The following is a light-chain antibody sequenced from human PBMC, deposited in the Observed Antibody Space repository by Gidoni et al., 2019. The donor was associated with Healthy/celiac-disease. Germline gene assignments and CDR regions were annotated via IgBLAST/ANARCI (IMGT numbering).Light chain of an antibody. V-gene: IGKV1-8*01. CDR2: AAS. J-gene: IGKJ5*01. Sequence: IRMTPAPSSFSASTGDRVTITCRASQGISSYLAWYQQKPGKAPKLLIYAASTLQSGVPSRFSGSGSGTDFTLTISCLQSEDFATYYCQQYYSYPLTFGQGTRLEIK. CDR3: QQYYSYPLT. CDR1: QGISSY.